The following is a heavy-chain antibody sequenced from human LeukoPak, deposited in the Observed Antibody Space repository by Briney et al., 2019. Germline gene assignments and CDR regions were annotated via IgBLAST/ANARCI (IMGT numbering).Heavy chain of an antibody. CDR2: INYSGST. CDR1: GGSISSGDYY. V-gene: IGHV4-30-4*01. CDR3: ARERSYDYVWGSDPQARSGLFHP. D-gene: IGHD3-16*02. Sequence: PSETLSLTCTVSGGSISSGDYYWSWIRQPPGKGLGWIGYINYSGSTNYNPSLRGRVTISVDTSKNQFTLKLSSVPAAATAVYYRARERSYDYVWGSDPQARSGLFHPGGQGTLVTVPS. J-gene: IGHJ5*02.